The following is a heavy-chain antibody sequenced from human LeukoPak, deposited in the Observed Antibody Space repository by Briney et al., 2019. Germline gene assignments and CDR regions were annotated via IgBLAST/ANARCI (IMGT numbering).Heavy chain of an antibody. J-gene: IGHJ5*02. CDR1: GITFSNNA. V-gene: IGHV3-23*01. D-gene: IGHD3-10*01. CDR3: AKDLRSLYESGNYGWFDP. Sequence: GGSLRLSCAASGITFSNNAMSWVRQAPGKGPEWVSSISISGDSTYYADSVKGRFTISRDNSKNTLSLQMNSLRAEDTAVYYCAKDLRSLYESGNYGWFDPWGQGALVTVSS. CDR2: ISISGDST.